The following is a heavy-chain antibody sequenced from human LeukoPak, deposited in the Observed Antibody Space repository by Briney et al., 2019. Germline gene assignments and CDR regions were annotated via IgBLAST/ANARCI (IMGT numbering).Heavy chain of an antibody. V-gene: IGHV5-10-1*01. CDR1: GYSFTSYW. D-gene: IGHD2-2*01. Sequence: GESLRISCKGSGYSFTSYWISWVRQMPGKGLEWMGRIDPSDSYTNYSPSFQGHVTISADKSISTAYLQWSSLKASDTAMYYCATRSLGCCSSTSCYAGEGFDYWGQGTLVTVSS. J-gene: IGHJ4*02. CDR2: IDPSDSYT. CDR3: ATRSLGCCSSTSCYAGEGFDY.